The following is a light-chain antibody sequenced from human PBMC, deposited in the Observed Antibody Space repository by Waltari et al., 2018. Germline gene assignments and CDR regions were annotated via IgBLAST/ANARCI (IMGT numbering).Light chain of an antibody. V-gene: IGLV2-14*03. Sequence: QSALTQPASVSGSPGQSITLSCTGTSGDVGPSNYFSWYHQHPGKGPKLIIYDVTKWPSAVFHSFSGSKSGNTASLTISGLQAEDEGTFSCSSSTDTTLWVFGGGTRVTVL. CDR1: SGDVGPSNY. J-gene: IGLJ3*02. CDR2: DVT. CDR3: SSSTDTTLWV.